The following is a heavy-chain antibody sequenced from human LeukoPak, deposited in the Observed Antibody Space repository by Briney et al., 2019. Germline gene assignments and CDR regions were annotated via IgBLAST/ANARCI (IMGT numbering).Heavy chain of an antibody. J-gene: IGHJ5*02. CDR2: IYYSGST. V-gene: IGHV4-59*01. Sequence: SETLSLTCTVSGGSISSYYWSWIRQPPGKGLEWIGYIYYSGSTNYNPSLKSRVTISVDTSKNQFSLKLSSVTAADTAVYYCARGGQAYCSGGNCYSGWFDPWGQGTLVTVS. D-gene: IGHD2-15*01. CDR3: ARGGQAYCSGGNCYSGWFDP. CDR1: GGSISSYY.